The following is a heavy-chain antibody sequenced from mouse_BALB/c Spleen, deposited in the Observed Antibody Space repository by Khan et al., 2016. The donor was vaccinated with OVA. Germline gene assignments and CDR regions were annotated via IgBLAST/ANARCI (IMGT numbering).Heavy chain of an antibody. CDR2: INSDGAYT. CDR3: ARHNFGPFAY. D-gene: IGHD1-3*01. V-gene: IGHV5-9-3*01. CDR1: GFTFSSYA. J-gene: IGHJ3*01. Sequence: EVELVESGGGLVKPGGSLKLSCAASGFTFSSYAVSWVRQTPEKRLEWGATINSDGAYTYYPDSVKGRFTISRDNARNTLYLQMSSLRSEDTAMYYCARHNFGPFAYWGQGTLVTVSA.